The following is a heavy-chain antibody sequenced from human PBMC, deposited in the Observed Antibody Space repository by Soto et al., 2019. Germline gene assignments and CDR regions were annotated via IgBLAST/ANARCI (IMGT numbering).Heavy chain of an antibody. D-gene: IGHD3-10*01. J-gene: IGHJ3*02. V-gene: IGHV3-53*01. CDR2: IYSGGST. CDR3: ARSRDQSLWFGDNAFDI. Sequence: GGSLRLSCAASGFTVSSNYMSWVRQAPGKGLEWVSVIYSGGSTYYADSVKGRFTISRDNSKNTLYLQMNSLRAEDTAVYYCARSRDQSLWFGDNAFDIWGQGTMVTVSS. CDR1: GFTVSSNY.